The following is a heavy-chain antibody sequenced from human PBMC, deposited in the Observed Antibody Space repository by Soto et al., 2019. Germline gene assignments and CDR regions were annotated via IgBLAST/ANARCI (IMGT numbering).Heavy chain of an antibody. J-gene: IGHJ6*02. CDR1: GFTFNNSS. Sequence: GGSLSLSCAASGFTFNNSSMHWVRQAPGKGLEWVEIISYDGSNKYYADSGKGRFTIPRDNSENTLYRQMNSLRTEDTAVYYCARGGYCSGGSCNDAHWGSRYTNYYYYGMDVWGQGTTVTVSS. D-gene: IGHD2-15*01. V-gene: IGHV3-30-3*01. CDR2: ISYDGSNK. CDR3: ARGGYCSGGSCNDAHWGSRYTNYYYYGMDV.